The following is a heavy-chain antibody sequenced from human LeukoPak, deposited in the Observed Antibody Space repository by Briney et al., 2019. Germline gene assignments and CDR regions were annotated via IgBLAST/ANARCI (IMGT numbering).Heavy chain of an antibody. D-gene: IGHD2-15*01. CDR1: GGSISSSSYY. Sequence: SETLSLTCTVSGGSISSSSYYWGWIRQPPGKGLEWIGSIYYSGSTYYNPSLKSRVTISVDTSKNQFSLKLSSVTAADTAVYYCARVFSFVAAAYQEYYFDYWGQGTLVTVSS. V-gene: IGHV4-39*01. CDR3: ARVFSFVAAAYQEYYFDY. J-gene: IGHJ4*02. CDR2: IYYSGST.